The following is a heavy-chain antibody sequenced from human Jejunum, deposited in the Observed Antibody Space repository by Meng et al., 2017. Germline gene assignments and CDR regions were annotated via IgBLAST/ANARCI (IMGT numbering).Heavy chain of an antibody. Sequence: QVQLVQSGVEVKKPGSSVKVSCKASGGTFSSYTSSWVRQAPGQWLEWMGRIIPILGIANYAQKFQGRVTITADKSTSTAYMELSSLRSEDTAVYYCAREAYADYPCFDLWGQGTLVTVSS. CDR3: AREAYADYPCFDL. CDR1: GGTFSSYT. V-gene: IGHV1-69*02. CDR2: IIPILGIA. D-gene: IGHD4-17*01. J-gene: IGHJ4*02.